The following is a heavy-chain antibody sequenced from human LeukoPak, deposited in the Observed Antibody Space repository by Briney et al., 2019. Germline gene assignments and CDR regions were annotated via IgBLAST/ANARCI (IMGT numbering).Heavy chain of an antibody. Sequence: GGSLRLSCAISGSSVSSNVMNWVRQAPGKGLEWLSAIISEGDTFYADSVRGRFTISRDDSQDTLYLHMNSLRVEDTAVYFCARDMDWSYDYWGQGTQVTVSS. CDR3: ARDMDWSYDY. CDR2: IISEGDT. J-gene: IGHJ4*02. D-gene: IGHD3/OR15-3a*01. V-gene: IGHV3-53*01. CDR1: GSSVSSNV.